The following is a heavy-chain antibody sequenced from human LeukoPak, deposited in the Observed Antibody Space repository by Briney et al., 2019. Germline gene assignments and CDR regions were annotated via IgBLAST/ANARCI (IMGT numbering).Heavy chain of an antibody. CDR3: AKVPIRYFDWLVYSQH. CDR1: GFTFITYE. V-gene: IGHV3-48*03. Sequence: GGSLRLSCGASGFTFITYELNWVRQAPGKGLEWVSYISTSGGTMYYADSVKGRFTISRDNAKNSLYLQMNSLRAEDTAVYYCAKVPIRYFDWLVYSQHWGQGTLVTVSS. D-gene: IGHD3-9*01. J-gene: IGHJ1*01. CDR2: ISTSGGTM.